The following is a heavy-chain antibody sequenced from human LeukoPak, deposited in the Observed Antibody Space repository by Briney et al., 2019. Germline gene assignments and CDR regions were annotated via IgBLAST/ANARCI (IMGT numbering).Heavy chain of an antibody. Sequence: ASVNVSFKASGYTFTGYYMHWVRQAPGQGLEWMGWINPNSGGTNYAQKFQGRVTMTRDTSISKAYMELSRVRADDTAVYYCARLRDDSSGYYLIDYWGQGALVTVSS. CDR3: ARLRDDSSGYYLIDY. CDR1: GYTFTGYY. J-gene: IGHJ4*02. D-gene: IGHD3-22*01. CDR2: INPNSGGT. V-gene: IGHV1-2*02.